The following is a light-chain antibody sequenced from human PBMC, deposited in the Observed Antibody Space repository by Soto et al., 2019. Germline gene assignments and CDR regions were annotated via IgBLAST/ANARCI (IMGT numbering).Light chain of an antibody. CDR1: QRISSY. CDR3: QKSYSTPLT. Sequence: DIQMTQSPSSLSASVREKNTNTFPASQRISSYLIWYQQKPGKAPKLLIYAASSLQGGVPSSFSGSGSGTDFTLTISSLQPEDFATYYCQKSYSTPLTFGGGTKV. J-gene: IGKJ4*01. CDR2: AAS. V-gene: IGKV1-39*01.